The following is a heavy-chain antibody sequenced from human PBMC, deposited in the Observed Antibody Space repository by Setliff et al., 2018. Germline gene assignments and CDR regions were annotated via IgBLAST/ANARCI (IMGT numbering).Heavy chain of an antibody. CDR3: ARDGKQYYYDSTGYYRNWFDP. Sequence: GGSLRLSCAASGFNFGAYVMHWVRQAPGKGLEWVALISYDARKKYYAGTLEGRFTISRDNSRNTMYLQMNSLRGEDTAIYSCARDGKQYYYDSTGYYRNWFDPWGQGTLVTVSS. D-gene: IGHD3-22*01. CDR1: GFNFGAYV. CDR2: ISYDARKK. V-gene: IGHV3-30*03. J-gene: IGHJ5*02.